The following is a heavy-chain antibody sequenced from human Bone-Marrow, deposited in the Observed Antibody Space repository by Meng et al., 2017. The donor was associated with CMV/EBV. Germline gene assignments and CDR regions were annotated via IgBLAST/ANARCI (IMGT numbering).Heavy chain of an antibody. CDR2: INGHSGDT. D-gene: IGHD5-12*01. Sequence: ASVKVSCKASGYSFTDYYMHWVRQDPGQGLEWLGWINGHSGDTYYAQKFQGRFSLTRDTSISTAYMELTRLTSDDTAFYYCARRGGYEYSLFDLWGQGTQVTVSS. CDR3: ARRGGYEYSLFDL. J-gene: IGHJ5*02. V-gene: IGHV1-2*02. CDR1: GYSFTDYY.